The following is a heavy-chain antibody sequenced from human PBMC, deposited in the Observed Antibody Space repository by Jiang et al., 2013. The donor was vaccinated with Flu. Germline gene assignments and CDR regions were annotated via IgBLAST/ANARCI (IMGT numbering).Heavy chain of an antibody. J-gene: IGHJ4*02. CDR1: GFIFSSHA. CDR3: AGSTGGSWRWYYYLDY. D-gene: IGHD2-15*01. V-gene: IGHV3-23*04. Sequence: LVESGGGLVQPGGSLGLSCAASGFIFSSHAMSWVRQAPGKGLEWVSAISGSGGSTYHADSVKGRFTISRDNSKNTLYLQMNSLRAEDTAVYYCAGSTGGSWRWYYYLDYWGQGTLVTVSS. CDR2: ISGSGGST.